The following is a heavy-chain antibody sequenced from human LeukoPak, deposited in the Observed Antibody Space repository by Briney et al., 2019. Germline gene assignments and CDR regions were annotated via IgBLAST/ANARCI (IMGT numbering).Heavy chain of an antibody. D-gene: IGHD5-18*01. CDR3: ARVGDTAMVPYYFDY. J-gene: IGHJ4*02. V-gene: IGHV4-59*01. Sequence: SETLSLTCIVSGGSISSYYWSWVRQPPGKGLEWIGYIYYSGSTNYNPSLKSRVTISVDTSKNQFSLKLSSVTAADTAVYYCARVGDTAMVPYYFDYWGQGTLVTVSS. CDR2: IYYSGST. CDR1: GGSISSYY.